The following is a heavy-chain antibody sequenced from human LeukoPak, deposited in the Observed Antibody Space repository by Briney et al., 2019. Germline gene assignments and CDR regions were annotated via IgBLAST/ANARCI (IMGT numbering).Heavy chain of an antibody. Sequence: KPSETLSLTCTVSGGSISSYYWSWIRQPAGKGLEWIGRIYTSGSTNYNPSLKSRVTMSVDTSKNQFSLKLSPVTAADTAVYYCARDGVPVTTTTYYYYGMEVWGQGTTVTVSS. CDR2: IYTSGST. D-gene: IGHD4-17*01. V-gene: IGHV4-4*07. J-gene: IGHJ6*02. CDR3: ARDGVPVTTTTYYYYGMEV. CDR1: GGSISSYY.